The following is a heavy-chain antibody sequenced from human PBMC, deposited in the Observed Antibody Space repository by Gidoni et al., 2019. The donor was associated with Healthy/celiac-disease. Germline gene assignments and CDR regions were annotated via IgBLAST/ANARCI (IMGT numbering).Heavy chain of an antibody. CDR1: GGTFSSYA. D-gene: IGHD1-26*01. Sequence: QVQLVQSGAEVKKPGSSVKVSCKASGGTFSSYAISWARQAPGQGLEWMGGIIPIVGTANYAQKVQGRVTITADESTSTAYMELSSLRSEDTAVYYCARDIPLGSKYNWFDPWGQGTLVTVSS. J-gene: IGHJ5*02. CDR2: IIPIVGTA. CDR3: ARDIPLGSKYNWFDP. V-gene: IGHV1-69*01.